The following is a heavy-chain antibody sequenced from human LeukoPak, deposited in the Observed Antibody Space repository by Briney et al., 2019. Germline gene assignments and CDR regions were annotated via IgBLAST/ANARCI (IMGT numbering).Heavy chain of an antibody. CDR2: IRSSGSSI. D-gene: IGHD3-22*01. Sequence: TGGSLRLSCAASGFTFSDYYMSWIRQAPGKGLEWVSYIRSSGSSIYYVDSVKGRFTVSRDNAKNSLYLQMNSLRAEDTAVYYCATRKTYYYDSSGDYWGQGTLVTVSS. CDR1: GFTFSDYY. V-gene: IGHV3-11*04. CDR3: ATRKTYYYDSSGDY. J-gene: IGHJ4*02.